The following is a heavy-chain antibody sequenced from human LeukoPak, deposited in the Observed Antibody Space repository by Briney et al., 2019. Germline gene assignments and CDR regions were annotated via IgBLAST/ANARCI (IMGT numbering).Heavy chain of an antibody. Sequence: SETLSLTCAVYGGSFSGYYWSWIRQPPGKGLEWIGEINHSGSTNYNPSLKSRVTISVDTSKNQFSLKLSSVTAADTAVYYCASRAVAGVFDYWGQGTLVTVSS. V-gene: IGHV4-34*01. CDR2: INHSGST. J-gene: IGHJ4*02. D-gene: IGHD6-19*01. CDR1: GGSFSGYY. CDR3: ASRAVAGVFDY.